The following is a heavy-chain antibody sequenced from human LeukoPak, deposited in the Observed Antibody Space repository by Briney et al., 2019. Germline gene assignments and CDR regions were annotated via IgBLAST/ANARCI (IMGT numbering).Heavy chain of an antibody. CDR1: GFTFSDYY. CDR3: ARGIDYGEGYDY. J-gene: IGHJ4*02. D-gene: IGHD4-17*01. Sequence: GGSVTLSCLASGFTFSDYYMRWIRQAPGKGLEGVSYISSSVSTIYYADSVKGRFTISRDNAKNSLYLQMNSLRAEDTAVYYCARGIDYGEGYDYWGQGTLVTVSS. V-gene: IGHV3-11*04. CDR2: ISSSVSTI.